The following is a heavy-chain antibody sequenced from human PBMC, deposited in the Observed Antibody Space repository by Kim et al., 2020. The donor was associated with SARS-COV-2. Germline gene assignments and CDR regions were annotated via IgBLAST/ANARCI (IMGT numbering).Heavy chain of an antibody. CDR1: GYTFTGYI. D-gene: IGHD3-10*01. J-gene: IGHJ6*02. V-gene: IGHV1-2*02. Sequence: ASVKVSCKASGYTFTGYIVHWLRQAPGQGLEWMGWINPNSGGTKYAQKFQGRVTMTRDTSIRTAYMELSRLRSDDTAVYYCARDSGYSASGSYGHGLDVWGQGTTVTVSS. CDR2: INPNSGGT. CDR3: ARDSGYSASGSYGHGLDV.